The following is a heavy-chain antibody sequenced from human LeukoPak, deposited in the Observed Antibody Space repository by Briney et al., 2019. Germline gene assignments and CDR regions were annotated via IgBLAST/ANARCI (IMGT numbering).Heavy chain of an antibody. V-gene: IGHV3-30-3*01. J-gene: IGHJ4*02. CDR2: VSHDGSNK. CDR3: ARDLSSSGYYYLMGY. Sequence: GGSLRLSCAASGFTFRTYAMHWVRQAPGKGLEWVAVVSHDGSNKYYADSVKGRFTISRDNSKNTLYLQMNSLRAEDTAVYNCARDLSSSGYYYLMGYWGQGTLVTVSS. D-gene: IGHD3-22*01. CDR1: GFTFRTYA.